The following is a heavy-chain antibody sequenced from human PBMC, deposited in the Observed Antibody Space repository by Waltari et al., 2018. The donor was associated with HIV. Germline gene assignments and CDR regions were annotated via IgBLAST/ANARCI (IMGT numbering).Heavy chain of an antibody. CDR1: GGTLSSYA. V-gene: IGHV1-69*01. J-gene: IGHJ5*02. CDR3: ARDLSGDCSSTSCGWFDP. D-gene: IGHD2-2*01. Sequence: QVQLVQSGAEVKKPGSSVKVSCKASGGTLSSYAISWVRPAPGPVLEWMGGIIPIFGTANYAQKFQGRVTITADESTSTAYMELSSLRSEDTAVYYCARDLSGDCSSTSCGWFDPWGQGTLVTVSS. CDR2: IIPIFGTA.